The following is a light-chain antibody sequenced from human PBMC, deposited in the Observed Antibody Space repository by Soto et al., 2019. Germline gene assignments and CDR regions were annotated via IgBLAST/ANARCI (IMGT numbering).Light chain of an antibody. CDR1: QSVSSY. V-gene: IGKV3-20*01. CDR3: QQYGNSRGLT. J-gene: IGKJ4*01. Sequence: VVLTQSPGTLALSPGERATLSYRASQSVSSYLSWYQHTPAQAPRLLIYNASSRATRIPDRFSGSGSGTHFTLTISSLEDEDFVVYFCQQYGNSRGLTFGGGSKV. CDR2: NAS.